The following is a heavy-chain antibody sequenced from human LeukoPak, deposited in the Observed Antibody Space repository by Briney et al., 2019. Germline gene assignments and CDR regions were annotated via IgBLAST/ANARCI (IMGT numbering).Heavy chain of an antibody. Sequence: SETLSLTFTVSGGSISSHYWTWIRQPPGKGLEWIGYIYYSGSTDYNPSLKSRVTISIDTSKNQFSLKLSSVTAADTAVYYCAREYYDSSGYYSPYYYYGMDVWGQGTTVTVSS. CDR2: IYYSGST. CDR1: GGSISSHY. V-gene: IGHV4-59*11. J-gene: IGHJ6*02. CDR3: AREYYDSSGYYSPYYYYGMDV. D-gene: IGHD3-22*01.